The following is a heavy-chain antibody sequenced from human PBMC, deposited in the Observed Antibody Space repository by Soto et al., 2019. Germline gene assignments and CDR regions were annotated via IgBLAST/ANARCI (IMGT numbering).Heavy chain of an antibody. CDR3: ARDWAVAGNFDY. CDR2: ISYDSAYK. D-gene: IGHD6-19*01. CDR1: FTFNSYS. J-gene: IGHJ4*02. Sequence: GGSLRLSCSFTFNSYSLNWVRQAPGKGLEWVSSISYDSAYKKYADSVKGRFTISRDNSKNTLYLQMNSLRADDTALYYCARDWAVAGNFDYWGQGTLVTVST. V-gene: IGHV3-21*01.